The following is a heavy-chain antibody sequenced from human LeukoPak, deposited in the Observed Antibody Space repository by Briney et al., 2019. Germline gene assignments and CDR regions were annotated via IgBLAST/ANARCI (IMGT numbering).Heavy chain of an antibody. Sequence: GASVKVSCKASGYTFTGYYMHWVRQATGQGLEWMGWMNPNSGNTGYAQKFQGRVTITRNTSISTAYMELSSLRSEDTAVYYCARAGRGYSGYDYFRDYWGQGTLVTVSS. V-gene: IGHV1-8*03. D-gene: IGHD5-12*01. CDR1: GYTFTGYY. CDR3: ARAGRGYSGYDYFRDY. CDR2: MNPNSGNT. J-gene: IGHJ4*02.